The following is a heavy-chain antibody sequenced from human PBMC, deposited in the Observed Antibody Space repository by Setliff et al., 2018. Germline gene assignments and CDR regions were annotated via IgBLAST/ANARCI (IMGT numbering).Heavy chain of an antibody. J-gene: IGHJ4*02. V-gene: IGHV1-18*01. Sequence: ASVKVSCKASGYTFTSYDINWVRQASVQGLEWIGWISAYNGNTNYAQKLQGRVTMTTDTSTSTAYMELRSLRYDDTAVYYCAIDPRYCGGDSYPDYWGQRTRVTVSS. CDR1: GYTFTSYD. CDR2: ISAYNGNT. D-gene: IGHD2-21*02. CDR3: AIDPRYCGGDSYPDY.